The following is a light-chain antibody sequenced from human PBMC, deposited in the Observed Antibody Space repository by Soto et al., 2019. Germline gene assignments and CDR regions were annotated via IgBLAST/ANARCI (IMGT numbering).Light chain of an antibody. Sequence: ELVLTQSPGTLSLSQGERATLSCRASQSVSSSYLAWYQQKPGQAPRLLIYGASNRATGIPDRFSGSGSGTDFTLTISRLEPEDFAVYFCQQYGRSPPFTFGQGTKVEIK. CDR3: QQYGRSPPFT. CDR1: QSVSSSY. V-gene: IGKV3-20*01. J-gene: IGKJ2*01. CDR2: GAS.